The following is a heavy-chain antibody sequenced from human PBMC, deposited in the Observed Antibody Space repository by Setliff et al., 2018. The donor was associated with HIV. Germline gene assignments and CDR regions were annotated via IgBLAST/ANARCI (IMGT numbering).Heavy chain of an antibody. CDR1: GDSISSYY. Sequence: SETLSLTCTVSGDSISSYYWSWIRQPPGKGLEWIGFVYYSGDTNYNPSLKSRASISLDTSKNQFSLNLTSSSAADTAVYYCARGPATSGLAYYMDVWGKGTTVTVSS. V-gene: IGHV4-59*01. CDR2: VYYSGDT. J-gene: IGHJ6*03. CDR3: ARGPATSGLAYYMDV. D-gene: IGHD3-22*01.